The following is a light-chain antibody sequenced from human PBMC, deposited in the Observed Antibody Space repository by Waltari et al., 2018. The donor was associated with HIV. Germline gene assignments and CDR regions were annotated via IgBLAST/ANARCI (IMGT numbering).Light chain of an antibody. V-gene: IGKV3-20*01. CDR2: GAS. J-gene: IGKJ2*01. Sequence: EIVLTQSPGTLSLSPGERATLSCRASQSVTSIYLAWFQQKPGQAPRLLIYGASNRATGIPVRFSGSGSGTEFTLTISRLEPEDFAVYYCQQYGTSPPYTFGQGTKLEI. CDR3: QQYGTSPPYT. CDR1: QSVTSIY.